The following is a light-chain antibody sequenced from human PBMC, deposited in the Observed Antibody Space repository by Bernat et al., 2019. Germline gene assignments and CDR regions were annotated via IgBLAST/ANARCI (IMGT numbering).Light chain of an antibody. CDR1: QTVLSSY. CDR3: QQFSSSSIT. J-gene: IGKJ5*01. Sequence: DIALTQSPGTLSLSPGDTATLSCRASQTVLSSYLAWYQHKPGQPPRLLISATSTRATGIPDRFSGSGSGTDFTLTISRLEPEDFAVYYCQQFSSSSITFGQGSRLDIK. V-gene: IGKV3-20*01. CDR2: ATS.